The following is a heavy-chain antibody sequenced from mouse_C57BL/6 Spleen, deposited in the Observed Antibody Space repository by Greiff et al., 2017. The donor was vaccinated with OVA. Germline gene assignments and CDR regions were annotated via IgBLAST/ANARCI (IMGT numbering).Heavy chain of an antibody. CDR3: ARQGMENHEAMDY. V-gene: IGHV5-9*01. J-gene: IGHJ4*01. CDR2: ISSGGGNT. Sequence: EVKLVESGGGLVKPGGSLKLSCAASGFTFSSYTMSWVRQTPEKRLEWVATISSGGGNTYYPDSVKGRFTISRDNAKNTLYLQMSSLRSEDTALYYCARQGMENHEAMDYWGQGTSVTVSS. CDR1: GFTFSSYT. D-gene: IGHD2-3*01.